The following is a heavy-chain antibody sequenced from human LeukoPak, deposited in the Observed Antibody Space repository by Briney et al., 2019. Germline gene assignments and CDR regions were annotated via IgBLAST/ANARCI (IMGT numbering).Heavy chain of an antibody. Sequence: PSETLSLTCTVSGGSISSSSYYWGWIRQPPGKGLEWIGSIYYSGSAYYNPSLKSRVTISVDTSKNQLSLKLSSVSAADTAVYYCARHGSGSYYVWFDPWGQGTLVTVSS. D-gene: IGHD1-26*01. CDR2: IYYSGSA. CDR1: GGSISSSSYY. V-gene: IGHV4-39*01. CDR3: ARHGSGSYYVWFDP. J-gene: IGHJ5*02.